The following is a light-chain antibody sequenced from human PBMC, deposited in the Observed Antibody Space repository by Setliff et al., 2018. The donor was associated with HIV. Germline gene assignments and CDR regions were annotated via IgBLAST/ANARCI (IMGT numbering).Light chain of an antibody. Sequence: ALTQPASVSGSPGQSITISCTGTSGDVGGYNYVSWYQHHPGKAPKLMIYEVSNRPSGVSNRFSGSKSGNTASLTISGLQAEDEADYYCSSYSTSSTPSVVFGGGTKVTVL. CDR3: SSYSTSSTPSVV. V-gene: IGLV2-14*01. CDR2: EVS. J-gene: IGLJ2*01. CDR1: SGDVGGYNY.